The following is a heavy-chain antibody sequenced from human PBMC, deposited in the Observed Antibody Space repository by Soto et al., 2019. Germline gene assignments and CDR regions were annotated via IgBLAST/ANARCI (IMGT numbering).Heavy chain of an antibody. D-gene: IGHD3-3*01. Sequence: EESLKISCKGSGYNFAGYWIAWVRQMPGKGLELMGIIYPSDSDTRYRPSFQGQVTISADKSISSAYLQWSSLRDSDTAMYYCARGGVSTRTFDYWGQGTPVTVSS. CDR1: GYNFAGYW. J-gene: IGHJ4*02. CDR3: ARGGVSTRTFDY. V-gene: IGHV5-51*01. CDR2: IYPSDSDT.